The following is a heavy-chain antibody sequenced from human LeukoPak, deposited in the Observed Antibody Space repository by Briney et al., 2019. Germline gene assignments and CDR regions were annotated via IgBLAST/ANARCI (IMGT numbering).Heavy chain of an antibody. CDR3: ARGDYFDL. Sequence: GESLKISCKGSGYRFTSNWIAWVRQIPGKALEWMGSIYPGDSDTRYSPSFQGQVTISADKSINTAYLQWSSLKASDTAMYYCARGDYFDLWGQGTLVTVSS. J-gene: IGHJ4*02. V-gene: IGHV5-51*01. CDR2: IYPGDSDT. CDR1: GYRFTSNW.